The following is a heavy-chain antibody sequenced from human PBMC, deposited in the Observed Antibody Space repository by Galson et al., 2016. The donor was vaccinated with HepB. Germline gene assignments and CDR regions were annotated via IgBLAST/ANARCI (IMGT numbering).Heavy chain of an antibody. V-gene: IGHV1-18*01. CDR3: ARDSRVFMGTGYYFDS. CDR1: GGTFSNYG. J-gene: IGHJ4*02. Sequence: SVKVSCKASGGTFSNYGFSWVRQAPGQGLEWMGWISAHNGNTDYAQKLQGRVTMTTDTSTTRAYMELRSLRSDDTAVYYCARDSRVFMGTGYYFDSWGQGTLVTVSS. D-gene: IGHD3/OR15-3a*01. CDR2: ISAHNGNT.